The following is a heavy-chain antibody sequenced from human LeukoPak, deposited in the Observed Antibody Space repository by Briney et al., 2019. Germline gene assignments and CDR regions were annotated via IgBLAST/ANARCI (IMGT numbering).Heavy chain of an antibody. CDR1: GGSISSYY. V-gene: IGHV4-4*07. Sequence: SETPSLTCTVSGGSISSYYWSWIRQPAGKGLEWIGRIYTSGSTNYNPSLKSRVTMSVDTSKNQFSLKLSSVTAADTAVYYCARELWFGELLVNWFDPWGQGTLVTVSS. D-gene: IGHD3-10*01. CDR2: IYTSGST. J-gene: IGHJ5*02. CDR3: ARELWFGELLVNWFDP.